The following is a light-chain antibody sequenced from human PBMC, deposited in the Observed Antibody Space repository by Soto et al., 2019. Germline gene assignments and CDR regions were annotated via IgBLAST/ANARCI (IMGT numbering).Light chain of an antibody. CDR2: FGS. CDR3: MQSQQSPPT. J-gene: IGKJ1*01. V-gene: IGKV2-28*01. Sequence: DIVMTQSPLSLPVTPGGPASISCSSSQSLLQSNGYNYLDWYLQKPGQSPQLLIYFGSYRASGVPERFSGSGSGTDFTLKIRRVEAEDVGVYYCMQSQQSPPTFGQGTKVEI. CDR1: QSLLQSNGYNY.